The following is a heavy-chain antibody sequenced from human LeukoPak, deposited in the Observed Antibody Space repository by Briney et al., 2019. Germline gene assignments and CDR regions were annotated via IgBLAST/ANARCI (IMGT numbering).Heavy chain of an antibody. D-gene: IGHD1-14*01. CDR2: ISGSSNFI. CDR1: EFTFSGYT. CDR3: ARDTRNFYYYGMDV. Sequence: KTGGSLRLSCAASEFTFSGYTMNWVRQAPGKGLEWVSSISGSSNFIYYADSVKGRFTISRDNAKNSLYLQMNSLRAEDTAVYYCARDTRNFYYYGMDVWGQGTTVTVSS. V-gene: IGHV3-21*01. J-gene: IGHJ6*02.